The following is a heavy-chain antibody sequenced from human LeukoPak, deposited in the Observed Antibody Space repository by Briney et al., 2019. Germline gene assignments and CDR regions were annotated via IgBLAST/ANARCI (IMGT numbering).Heavy chain of an antibody. CDR1: GFTFSSYG. CDR3: AKNGPFIYDILTGYPSY. CDR2: ISYDGSNK. D-gene: IGHD3-9*01. V-gene: IGHV3-30*18. Sequence: GRSLRLSCAASGFTFSSYGMHWVRQAPGKGLEWVAVISYDGSNKYYADSVKGRFTISRDNSKNTLYLQMNSLRAEDTAVYYCAKNGPFIYDILTGYPSYWGQGTLSPSPQ. J-gene: IGHJ4*02.